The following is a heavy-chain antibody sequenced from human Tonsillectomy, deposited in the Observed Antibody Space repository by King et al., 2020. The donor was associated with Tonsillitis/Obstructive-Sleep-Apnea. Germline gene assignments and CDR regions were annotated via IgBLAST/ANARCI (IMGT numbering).Heavy chain of an antibody. V-gene: IGHV1-69*01. J-gene: IGHJ6*03. CDR1: GGTFNSYA. Sequence: VQRVESGAEVKKPGSSVKVSGKASGGTFNSYAISWVRQAPGQGLEWMGGISPMFGTANYAQKFQGRVTVTADESTSTAYMELSSLRSEDTAVYYCARSLRYLSTEHYYDYYYMDVWGKGTTVTVSS. CDR3: ARSLRYLSTEHYYDYYYMDV. CDR2: ISPMFGTA. D-gene: IGHD3-9*01.